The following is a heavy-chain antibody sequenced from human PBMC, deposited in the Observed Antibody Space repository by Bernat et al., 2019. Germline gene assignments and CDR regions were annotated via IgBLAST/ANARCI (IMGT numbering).Heavy chain of an antibody. D-gene: IGHD2-15*01. J-gene: IGHJ4*02. CDR1: GFTFSSYA. CDR2: ISGSGGST. V-gene: IGHV3-23*01. CDR3: AKDRLDCSGGSCYSAYDY. Sequence: EVQLLESGGGLVQPGGSLRLSCAASGFTFSSYAMSWVRQAPGKGLEWVSAISGSGGSTYYADSVKGRFTISRDNSKNTLYLQMNSLRAEDTAVYYCAKDRLDCSGGSCYSAYDYWGQGTLVTVSS.